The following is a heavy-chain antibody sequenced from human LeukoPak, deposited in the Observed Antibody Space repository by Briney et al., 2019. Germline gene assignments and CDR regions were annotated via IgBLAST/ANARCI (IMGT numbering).Heavy chain of an antibody. CDR1: GFTFSSYD. CDR2: ISSSSTI. J-gene: IGHJ1*01. D-gene: IGHD1-26*01. Sequence: HTGGSLRLSCVASGFTFSSYDMHWVRQAPGKGLEWVSYISSSSTIYYADSVKGRFTVSRDNAKNSLYLQLNSKRVEDTAVYYCATEGDSGTYSYFQHWGQGTLVTVS. CDR3: ATEGDSGTYSYFQH. V-gene: IGHV3-48*04.